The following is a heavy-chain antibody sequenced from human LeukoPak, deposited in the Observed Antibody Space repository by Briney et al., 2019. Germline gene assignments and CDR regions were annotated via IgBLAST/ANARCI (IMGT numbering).Heavy chain of an antibody. Sequence: SETLSLTCTVSGGSISSGGYYWSWIRQHPGKGLEWIGYIYYSGSTYYNPSLKSRVTISVDTSKNQFSLKLSSVTAADTAVYYCARAVRGLGDAFDIWGQGTMVTVSS. D-gene: IGHD3-10*01. V-gene: IGHV4-31*03. CDR1: GGSISSGGYY. J-gene: IGHJ3*02. CDR3: ARAVRGLGDAFDI. CDR2: IYYSGST.